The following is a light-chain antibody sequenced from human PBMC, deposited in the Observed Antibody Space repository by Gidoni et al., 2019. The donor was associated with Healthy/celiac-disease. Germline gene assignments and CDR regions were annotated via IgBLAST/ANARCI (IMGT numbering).Light chain of an antibody. CDR1: QSVSSY. CDR3: QQRSNWPPG. J-gene: IGKJ5*01. CDR2: DAS. V-gene: IGKV3-11*01. Sequence: ELVLTQSPATLSLSPGERATLSCRASQSVSSYLAWYQQKPGQAPRLLIYDASNRATGIPARFSGSGSGTDFTLTISSLEPEDFAVYYCQQRSNWPPGFGQXTRLEIK.